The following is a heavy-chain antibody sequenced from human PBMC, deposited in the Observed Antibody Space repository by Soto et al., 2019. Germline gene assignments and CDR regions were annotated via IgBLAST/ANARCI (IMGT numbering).Heavy chain of an antibody. CDR1: GFTFSSYA. D-gene: IGHD3-3*01. J-gene: IGHJ6*02. Sequence: HPGGSLRLSCAASGFTFSSYAMSWVRQAPGKGLEWVSAISGSGGSTYYADSVKGRFTISRDNSKNTLYLQMNSLRAEDTAVYYCAGSIFGVVNIIGGYYYYGMDVWGQGTTVTVSS. CDR2: ISGSGGST. V-gene: IGHV3-23*01. CDR3: AGSIFGVVNIIGGYYYYGMDV.